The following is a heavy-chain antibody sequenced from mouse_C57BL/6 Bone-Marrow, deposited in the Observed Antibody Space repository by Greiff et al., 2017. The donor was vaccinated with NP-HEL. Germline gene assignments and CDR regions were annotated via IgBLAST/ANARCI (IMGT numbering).Heavy chain of an antibody. CDR1: GYTFTSYW. V-gene: IGHV1-59*01. CDR3: ARWWVGNYWYFDV. Sequence: VQLQQPGAELVRPGTSVKLSCKASGYTFTSYWMHWVKQRPGQGLEWIGVIDPSDSYTNYNQKFKGKATLTVDPSSSTAYMQLSSLTSEDSAVYYCARWWVGNYWYFDVWGTGTTVTVSS. J-gene: IGHJ1*03. CDR2: IDPSDSYT. D-gene: IGHD1-1*02.